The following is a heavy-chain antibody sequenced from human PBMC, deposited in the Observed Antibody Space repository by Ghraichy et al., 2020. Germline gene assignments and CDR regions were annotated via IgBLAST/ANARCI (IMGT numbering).Heavy chain of an antibody. CDR3: AKSRYCSSTSCYHYYYGIDV. J-gene: IGHJ6*02. Sequence: GGSLRLSCAASGFTFSSYGMHWVRQAPGKGLEWVAVISYDGSNKYYADSVKGRFTISRDNSKNTLYLQMNSLRAEDTAVYYCAKSRYCSSTSCYHYYYGIDVWGQGTTVTVSS. CDR2: ISYDGSNK. V-gene: IGHV3-30*18. CDR1: GFTFSSYG. D-gene: IGHD2-2*01.